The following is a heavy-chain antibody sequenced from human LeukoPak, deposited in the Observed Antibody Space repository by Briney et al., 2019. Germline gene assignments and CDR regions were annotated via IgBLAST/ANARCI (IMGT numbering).Heavy chain of an antibody. V-gene: IGHV1-8*01. CDR2: MNPNSGNT. CDR1: GYTFTSYD. J-gene: IGHJ5*02. D-gene: IGHD3-22*01. Sequence: ASVKVSCKASGYTFTSYDINWVRQATGQGLEWMGWMNPNSGNTGYAQNFQGRVTMTRNTSISTAYLELSSLRSEDTSVYFCARAPPRITMIVVVIPRGWFDPWGQGTLVTVSS. CDR3: ARAPPRITMIVVVIPRGWFDP.